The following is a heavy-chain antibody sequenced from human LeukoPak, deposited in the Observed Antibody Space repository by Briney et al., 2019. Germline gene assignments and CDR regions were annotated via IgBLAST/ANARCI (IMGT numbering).Heavy chain of an antibody. J-gene: IGHJ4*02. D-gene: IGHD2/OR15-2a*01. CDR3: ARDQVFRYFDY. V-gene: IGHV3-7*01. CDR2: IKHDESEK. Sequence: GGSLRLSCAASGFSFNSDWMDWVRQAPGKGLEWVANIKHDESEKNYLDSVKGRFTISRDNAQNSLYLQMNGLRAEDTAVYYCARDQVFRYFDYWGQGTLVTVSS. CDR1: GFSFNSDW.